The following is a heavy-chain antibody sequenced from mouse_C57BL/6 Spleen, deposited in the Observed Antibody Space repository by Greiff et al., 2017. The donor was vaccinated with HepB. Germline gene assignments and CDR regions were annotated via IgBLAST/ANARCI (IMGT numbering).Heavy chain of an antibody. CDR2: ISSGSSTI. Sequence: EVKLMESGGGLVKPGGSLKLSCAASGFTFSDYGMHWVRQAPEKGLEWVAYISSGSSTIYYADTVKGRFTISRDNAKNTLFLQMTSLRSEDTAMYYCARIGYYAMDYWAQGSPATVSP. D-gene: IGHD2-14*01. J-gene: IGHJ4*01. CDR1: GFTFSDYG. V-gene: IGHV5-17*01. CDR3: ARIGYYAMDY.